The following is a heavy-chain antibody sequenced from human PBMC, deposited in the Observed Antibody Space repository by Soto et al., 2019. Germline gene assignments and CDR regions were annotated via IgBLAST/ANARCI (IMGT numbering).Heavy chain of an antibody. J-gene: IGHJ5*02. Sequence: PSETLSLTCSVSDGSMSSRSYYWGWMRQPPGKGLEWIASISYIGSTYHNPSLKSRVTISIDMSKNQFSLNLRSVTAADTAVYYCARSRRFGGNWFDPWGQGTLVTVSS. CDR1: DGSMSSRSYY. CDR2: ISYIGST. D-gene: IGHD3-10*01. V-gene: IGHV4-39*01. CDR3: ARSRRFGGNWFDP.